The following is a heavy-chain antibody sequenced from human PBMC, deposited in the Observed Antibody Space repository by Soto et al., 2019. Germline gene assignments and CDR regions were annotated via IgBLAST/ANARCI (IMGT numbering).Heavy chain of an antibody. V-gene: IGHV1-69*02. CDR1: GGSFSSYI. D-gene: IGHD2-15*01. Sequence: QVQLVQSGAEVKKPGSSVKVSCKASGGSFSSYIVSWVRQAPGQGLEWMGRIIPVLGVEYYAQKFQGRVTITADKCTRPAYMALSSLSSEDAAVSYCANSPHPASATPSYYGIAVWGLGTTVTVS. CDR3: ANSPHPASATPSYYGIAV. J-gene: IGHJ6*02. CDR2: IIPVLGVE.